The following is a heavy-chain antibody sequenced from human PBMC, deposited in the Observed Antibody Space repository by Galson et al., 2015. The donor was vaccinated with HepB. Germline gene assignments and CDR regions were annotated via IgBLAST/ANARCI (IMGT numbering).Heavy chain of an antibody. Sequence: SLRLSCAASGFTFSDYSMNWVRQAPGKGLEWVSSISSSSSYKYYADSVEGRFTISRDNAKNSLYLQMSSLRAEDTAVYYCARGPGLEFDYWGQGTLVTVSS. D-gene: IGHD5/OR15-5a*01. J-gene: IGHJ4*02. CDR2: ISSSSSYK. CDR3: ARGPGLEFDY. CDR1: GFTFSDYS. V-gene: IGHV3-21*01.